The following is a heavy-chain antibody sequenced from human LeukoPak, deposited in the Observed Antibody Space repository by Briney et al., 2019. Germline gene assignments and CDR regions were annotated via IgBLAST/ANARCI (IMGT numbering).Heavy chain of an antibody. CDR2: IYYSGST. CDR3: ARHDCSSTSCYRIHSAVLVYFDY. Sequence: PSETLCLTCTVSGGSISSSSYYWGWIRQPPGKGLEWIGSIYYSGSTYYNPSLKSRVNISVDTSKNQFSLKLSTVTAADTAVYYCARHDCSSTSCYRIHSAVLVYFDYWGQGTLVTVSS. J-gene: IGHJ4*02. V-gene: IGHV4-39*01. CDR1: GGSISSSSYY. D-gene: IGHD2-2*01.